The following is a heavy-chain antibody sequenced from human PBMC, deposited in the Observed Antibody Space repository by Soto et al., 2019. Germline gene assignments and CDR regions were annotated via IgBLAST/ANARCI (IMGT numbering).Heavy chain of an antibody. Sequence: QLQLQESGPGLVKPSETLSLTCTVSGDSIRSSSYYWGWIRQPPGKGLEWIGSVYYSGSTFYNLSLKSRVTISIDRSKNQFSLKLTSVTATDTAVYYCARHPRPYSSSSNPADCWGQGTLVTVSS. D-gene: IGHD6-6*01. CDR3: ARHPRPYSSSSNPADC. CDR1: GDSIRSSSYY. J-gene: IGHJ4*02. V-gene: IGHV4-39*01. CDR2: VYYSGST.